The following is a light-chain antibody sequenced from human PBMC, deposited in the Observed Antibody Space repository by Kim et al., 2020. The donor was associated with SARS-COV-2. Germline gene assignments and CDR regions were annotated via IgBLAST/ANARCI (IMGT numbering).Light chain of an antibody. CDR3: QHPQA. CDR1: QSVSPC. Sequence: PSRVSVSVGDRFALACRGSQSVSPCLSCYQPTPGNAPNIIIYEGPNLHSVVPSRLSGRGTGIGFTLTASSLQHDDFAISYCQHPQAFGQGPKWKT. J-gene: IGKJ1*01. V-gene: IGKV1-5*01. CDR2: EGP.